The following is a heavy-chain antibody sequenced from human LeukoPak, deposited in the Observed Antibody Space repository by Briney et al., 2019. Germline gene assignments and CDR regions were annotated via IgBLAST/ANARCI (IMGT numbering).Heavy chain of an antibody. V-gene: IGHV1-2*02. CDR3: ARGGVWFGESYNWFDP. CDR2: INPNSGGT. CDR1: GYTFTGYY. D-gene: IGHD3-10*01. J-gene: IGHJ5*02. Sequence: GASVKVSCKASGYTFTGYYMHWVRQAPGQGLEWMGWINPNSGGTNYSQKFQGRVTMTRDTSISQAYMELSRLRSEDTAVYYCARGGVWFGESYNWFDPWGQGTLVTVSS.